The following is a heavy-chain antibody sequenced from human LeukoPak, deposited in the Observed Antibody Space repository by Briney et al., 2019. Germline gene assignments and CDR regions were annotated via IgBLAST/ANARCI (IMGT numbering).Heavy chain of an antibody. CDR1: GDSISSSSYY. J-gene: IGHJ4*02. CDR3: ARDSFLAFSYDY. D-gene: IGHD2/OR15-2a*01. V-gene: IGHV4-39*07. Sequence: PSETLSLTCTVSGDSISSSSYYWGWIRQPPGKGLEWIGSIYYSGSTYYNPSLKSRVTISVDTSKNQFSLKLSSVTAADTAVYYCARDSFLAFSYDYWGQGTLVTVSS. CDR2: IYYSGST.